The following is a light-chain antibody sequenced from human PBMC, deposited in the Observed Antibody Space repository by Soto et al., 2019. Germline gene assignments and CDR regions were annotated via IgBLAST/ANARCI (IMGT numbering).Light chain of an antibody. CDR3: PQYGSSGP. V-gene: IGKV3-20*01. J-gene: IGKJ1*01. CDR1: QSVRSSC. CDR2: GAS. Sequence: EIVFAQPPGTLSLFTGARATISLRSSQSVRSSCLAWYKQKAGQAPRILIYGASRRATGIQDRFSVSGSGTDFTLTISRLEPEEFAVDDCPQYGSSGPCGQGTKVAIK.